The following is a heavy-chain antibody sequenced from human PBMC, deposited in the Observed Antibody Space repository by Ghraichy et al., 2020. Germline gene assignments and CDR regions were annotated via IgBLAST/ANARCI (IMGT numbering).Heavy chain of an antibody. D-gene: IGHD1-26*01. V-gene: IGHV3-21*01. Sequence: GGSLRLSCAASGFTFSSYSMNWVRQAPGKGLEWVSSISSGGSYIYYADSVKGRFTVSRDNANNSLYLQMDSLRAEDTAVYYCARRIVGATTDWFDPWGQGTLVTVSS. CDR2: ISSGGSYI. CDR3: ARRIVGATTDWFDP. J-gene: IGHJ5*02. CDR1: GFTFSSYS.